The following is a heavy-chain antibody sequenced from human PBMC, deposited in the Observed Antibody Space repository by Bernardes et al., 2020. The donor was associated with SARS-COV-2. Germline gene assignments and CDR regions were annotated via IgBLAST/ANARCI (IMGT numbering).Heavy chain of an antibody. CDR2: LYSGGST. CDR1: GFTVSWNY. Sequence: GGSLRLSCAASGFTVSWNYMSWVRQAPGKGLERVSVLYSGGSTYYADSVKGRFTISRDNSKNTLYLQMNSLRADDTAVYYCASNTAMVSHAFDIWGQGTMVTVSS. V-gene: IGHV3-53*01. J-gene: IGHJ3*02. CDR3: ASNTAMVSHAFDI. D-gene: IGHD5-18*01.